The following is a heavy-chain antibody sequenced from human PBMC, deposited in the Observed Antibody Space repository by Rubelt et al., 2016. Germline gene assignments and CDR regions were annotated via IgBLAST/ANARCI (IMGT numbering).Heavy chain of an antibody. CDR3: ARVVVAGRYYYYGMDV. CDR2: ISYDGSNK. J-gene: IGHJ6*02. V-gene: IGHV3-30*04. Sequence: GLEWVAVISYDGSNKYYADSVKGRFTISRDNSKNTLYLQMNSLRAEDTAVYYCARVVVAGRYYYYGMDVWGQGTTVTVSS. D-gene: IGHD6-19*01.